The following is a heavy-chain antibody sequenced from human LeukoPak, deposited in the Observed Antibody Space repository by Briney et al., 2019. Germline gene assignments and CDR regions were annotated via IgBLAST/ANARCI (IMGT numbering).Heavy chain of an antibody. Sequence: PSETLSLTCTVSGGSISSGGYYWSWIRQHPGKGLEWIGYIYYNGSTYYNPSLKSRVTISVDTSKNQFSLKLSSVTAADTAVYYCARRSHYYAFDYWGQGTLVTVSS. V-gene: IGHV4-31*03. J-gene: IGHJ4*02. D-gene: IGHD3-10*01. CDR1: GGSISSGGYY. CDR3: ARRSHYYAFDY. CDR2: IYYNGST.